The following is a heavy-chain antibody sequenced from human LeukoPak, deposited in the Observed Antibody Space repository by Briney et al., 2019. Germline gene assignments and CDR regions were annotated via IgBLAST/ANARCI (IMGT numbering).Heavy chain of an antibody. V-gene: IGHV4-39*01. CDR2: IYYSATT. J-gene: IGHJ4*02. CDR1: GGSISNNSDY. CDR3: ARLTRTTAAGSIPFDY. D-gene: IGHD6-13*01. Sequence: SETLSLTCTVSGGSISNNSDYWGWIRQPPGKGLEWIGSIYYSATTFYNPSLKSRVTISVDTSKNQFSLRLSSVTAADTAVYYCARLTRTTAAGSIPFDYWGQGTLVTVSS.